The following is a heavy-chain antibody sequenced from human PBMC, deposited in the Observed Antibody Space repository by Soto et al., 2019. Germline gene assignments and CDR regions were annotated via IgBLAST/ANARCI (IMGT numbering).Heavy chain of an antibody. Sequence: KESGPTLVKPTQTLTLTCTFSGFSLSTTAEGVGWIRQPPGKALEWLALIYWDDDERYSPSLKSRLTITKDTTKNQVVLTMTNVDPVDTATYYCAHGSCSSADCYPNPYLDYWGQGILVTVSS. D-gene: IGHD2-2*01. J-gene: IGHJ4*02. CDR1: GFSLSTTAEG. CDR2: IYWDDDE. CDR3: AHGSCSSADCYPNPYLDY. V-gene: IGHV2-5*02.